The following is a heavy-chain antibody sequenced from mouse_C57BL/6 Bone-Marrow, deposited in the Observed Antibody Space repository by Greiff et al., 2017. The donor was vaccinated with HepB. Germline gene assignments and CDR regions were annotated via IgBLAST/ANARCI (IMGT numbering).Heavy chain of an antibody. CDR3: FGYWGFAY. J-gene: IGHJ3*01. D-gene: IGHD2-3*01. Sequence: DVKLVESGGGLVQPKGSLKLSCAASGFSFNTYAMNWVRQAPGKGLEWVARIRSKSNNYATYYADSVKDRFTISRDDSESMLYLQMNNLKTEDTAMYYCFGYWGFAYWGQGTLVTVSA. CDR2: IRSKSNNYAT. V-gene: IGHV10-1*01. CDR1: GFSFNTYA.